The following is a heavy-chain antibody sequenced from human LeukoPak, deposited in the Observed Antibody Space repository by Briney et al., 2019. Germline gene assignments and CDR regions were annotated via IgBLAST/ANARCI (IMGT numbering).Heavy chain of an antibody. J-gene: IGHJ4*02. CDR2: IYSGGTT. D-gene: IGHD5-12*01. CDR1: GFTVSSNY. Sequence: PGGSLRLSCAASGFTVSSNYMTWVRQAPGKGLECISVIYSGGTTYYADPVKGRFSISRDNSKNTLYLQMNSLRAEDTAVYYCARDRPYSGYGDWGQGTLVTVSS. V-gene: IGHV3-66*01. CDR3: ARDRPYSGYGD.